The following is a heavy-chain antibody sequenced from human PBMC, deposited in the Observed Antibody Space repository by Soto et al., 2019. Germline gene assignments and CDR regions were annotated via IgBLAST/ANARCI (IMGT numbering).Heavy chain of an antibody. V-gene: IGHV3-30-3*01. Sequence: QVQLVESGGGVVQPGRSLRLSCAASGFTFSSYAMHWVRQAPGKGLEWVAVISYDGSNKYYADSVKGRFTISRDNSKNTLYLQMNSLRAEDTAVYYCARGAFGEQQLVLPVDYWCQGTLVTVSS. CDR3: ARGAFGEQQLVLPVDY. CDR2: ISYDGSNK. D-gene: IGHD6-13*01. CDR1: GFTFSSYA. J-gene: IGHJ4*02.